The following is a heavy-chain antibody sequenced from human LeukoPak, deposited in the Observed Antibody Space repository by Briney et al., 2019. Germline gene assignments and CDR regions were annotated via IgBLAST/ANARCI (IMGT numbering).Heavy chain of an antibody. V-gene: IGHV3-23*01. CDR3: AHPGATNVGY. J-gene: IGHJ1*01. Sequence: GGSLRLSCETSGFYFSSFAMSWVRQAPGKGPEWVSTISGTGGSTYYAASVKGRFTISRDNSNNTVSLQMDILRAEDTALYYCAHPGATNVGYWGQGTLVTVSP. CDR2: ISGTGGST. D-gene: IGHD1-26*01. CDR1: GFYFSSFA.